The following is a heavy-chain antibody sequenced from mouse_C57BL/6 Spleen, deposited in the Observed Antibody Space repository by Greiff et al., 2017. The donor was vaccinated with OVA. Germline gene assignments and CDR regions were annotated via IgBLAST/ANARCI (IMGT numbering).Heavy chain of an antibody. J-gene: IGHJ3*01. CDR2: LSSGGDYI. V-gene: IGHV5S21*01. Sequence: EVQGVESGEGLVKPGGSLKLSCAASGFTFSSYAMSWVRQTPEKRLEWVAYLSSGGDYIYYADTVKGRFTISRSNARNTLYLQMRSLKSEDTAMYYCARLMFTTTGCFAYWGQGTLVTVSA. CDR1: GFTFSSYA. CDR3: ARLMFTTTGCFAY. D-gene: IGHD2-2*01.